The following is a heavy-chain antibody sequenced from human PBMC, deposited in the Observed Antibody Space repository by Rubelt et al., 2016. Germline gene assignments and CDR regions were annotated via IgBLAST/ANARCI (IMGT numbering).Heavy chain of an antibody. Sequence: QVTLKESGPVLVKPTETLTLTCTVSGFSLSNARMGVSWIRQPPGKALEWLAHIFSNDEKSYSTSLKSRLTISKDTSKSQVVLTMTNMDPVDTDTYFWARVHIKIFGVVRGGFDPWGQGTLVTVSS. CDR3: ARVHIKIFGVVRGGFDP. CDR1: GFSLSNARMG. V-gene: IGHV2-26*01. D-gene: IGHD3-3*01. CDR2: IFSNDEK. J-gene: IGHJ5*02.